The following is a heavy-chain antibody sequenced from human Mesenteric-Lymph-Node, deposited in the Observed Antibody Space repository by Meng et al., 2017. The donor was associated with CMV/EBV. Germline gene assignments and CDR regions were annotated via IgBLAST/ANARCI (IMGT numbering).Heavy chain of an antibody. CDR3: ARGYYGSGRNWFDP. V-gene: IGHV1-69*06. Sequence: KASRGTFSSYAISWVRQAPGQGLEWMGGIIPIFGTANYAQKFQGRVTITADKSTSTAYMELSSLRSEDTAVYYCARGYYGSGRNWFDPWGQGTLVTVSS. D-gene: IGHD3-10*01. CDR2: IIPIFGTA. CDR1: RGTFSSYA. J-gene: IGHJ5*02.